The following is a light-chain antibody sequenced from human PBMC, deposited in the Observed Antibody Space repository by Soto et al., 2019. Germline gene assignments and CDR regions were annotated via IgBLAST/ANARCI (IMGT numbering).Light chain of an antibody. CDR3: QQSYSNPYT. CDR2: AAS. J-gene: IGKJ2*01. Sequence: DIQMTQSPSSLSASVRDRVTISCRASQNIGRYLNWYQLKPGKAPKSLIYAASSLRSGVPSRFSGSGSGTDFTLTISSLQPEDFATYYCQQSYSNPYTFGQGTKVEIK. V-gene: IGKV1-39*01. CDR1: QNIGRY.